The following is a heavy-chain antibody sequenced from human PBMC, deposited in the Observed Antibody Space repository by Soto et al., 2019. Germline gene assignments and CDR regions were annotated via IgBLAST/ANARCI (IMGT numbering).Heavy chain of an antibody. J-gene: IGHJ4*02. CDR1: GFTFSSYG. CDR2: ISYDGSNK. CDR3: AKGVGGWEPRR. V-gene: IGHV3-30*18. Sequence: QVQLVESGGGVVQPGRSLRLSCAASGFTFSSYGMHWVRQAPGKGLEWVAVISYDGSNKYYADSVKGRFTISRDNSKNTLYLQMNSLRAEDTAVYYCAKGVGGWEPRRWGQGTLVTVS. D-gene: IGHD1-26*01.